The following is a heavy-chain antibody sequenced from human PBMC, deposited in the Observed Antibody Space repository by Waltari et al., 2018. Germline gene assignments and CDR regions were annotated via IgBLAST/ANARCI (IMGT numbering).Heavy chain of an antibody. V-gene: IGHV3-23*01. Sequence: EEQLLESGGGLVQPGGSLRLSCEASGFAITEYAMTWVRQAPGKGVRWVATISATEKTEYADSVTGRFTISSDNSKNTVYLQLSGLRADDTALYYCAKNVGAGYGSRAYALDYWGLGTPVTVSS. CDR1: GFAITEYA. J-gene: IGHJ4*02. D-gene: IGHD3-16*01. CDR2: ISATEKT. CDR3: AKNVGAGYGSRAYALDY.